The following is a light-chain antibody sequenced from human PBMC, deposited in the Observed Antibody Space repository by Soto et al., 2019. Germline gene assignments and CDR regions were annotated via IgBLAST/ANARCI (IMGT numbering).Light chain of an antibody. CDR3: QQYYILPFT. J-gene: IGKJ3*01. Sequence: DIQMTQGPSSLSASVGDRVTITCQASQDISDYLNWYQQKPGKAPKLLIYDASNLETGVPSRFSGSGSGTDFTFTISSLQPEDIATYFCQQYYILPFTFGPGTKVDFK. V-gene: IGKV1-33*01. CDR1: QDISDY. CDR2: DAS.